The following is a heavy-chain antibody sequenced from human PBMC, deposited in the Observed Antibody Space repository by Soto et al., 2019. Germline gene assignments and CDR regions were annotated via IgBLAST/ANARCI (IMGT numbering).Heavy chain of an antibody. V-gene: IGHV3-15*07. Sequence: GGSLRLSCAASGFTFNNAWMNWVRQAPGKGLEWVGRIKSKTDGGTTDYAAPVKGRFTISRDDSKNTLYLQMNSLKTEDTAVYYCTTDLIYDSSGYYTTSPSDAFDIWGQGTMVTVSS. J-gene: IGHJ3*02. D-gene: IGHD3-22*01. CDR2: IKSKTDGGTT. CDR3: TTDLIYDSSGYYTTSPSDAFDI. CDR1: GFTFNNAW.